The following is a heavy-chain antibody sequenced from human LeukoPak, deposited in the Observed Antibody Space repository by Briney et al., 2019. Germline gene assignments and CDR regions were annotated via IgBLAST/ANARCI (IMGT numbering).Heavy chain of an antibody. CDR2: ISYDGSNK. CDR1: GFTFSSYA. J-gene: IGHJ6*03. Sequence: GGSLRLSCAAFGFTFSSYAMHWVRQAPGKGLEWVAVISYDGSNKYHADSVKGRFTISRDNSKNTLYLQMNSLRAEDTAVCYCARDFRGVNYYYYMDVWGKGTTVTVSS. D-gene: IGHD3-10*01. V-gene: IGHV3-30-3*01. CDR3: ARDFRGVNYYYYMDV.